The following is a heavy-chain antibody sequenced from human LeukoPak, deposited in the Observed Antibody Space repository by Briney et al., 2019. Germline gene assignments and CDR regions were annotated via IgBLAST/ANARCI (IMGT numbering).Heavy chain of an antibody. CDR3: ARIPAMVRGANWFDP. J-gene: IGHJ5*02. CDR1: GGSISSGFYY. V-gene: IGHV4-39*01. D-gene: IGHD3-10*01. CDR2: IYYSGST. Sequence: SETLSLTCTVSGGSISSGFYYWGWIRQPPGKGLEWIGSIYYSGSTYYNPSLKSRVTISVDTSKNQFSLKLSSVTAADTAVYYCARIPAMVRGANWFDPWGQGTLVTVSS.